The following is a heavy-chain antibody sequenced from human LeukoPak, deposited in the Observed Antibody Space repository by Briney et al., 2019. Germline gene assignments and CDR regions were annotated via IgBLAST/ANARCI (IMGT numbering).Heavy chain of an antibody. Sequence: PGGSLILSCAASGFTFRNYPMHWVRQAPGKGLVWVAVISYNDGSNKYYADSVKGRFAISRDNSKNTLYPQMNSLRAEDTAVYYCASTSDYGDFHDAFHIWGQGTMVTVSS. J-gene: IGHJ3*02. V-gene: IGHV3-30*09. CDR2: ISYNDGSNK. D-gene: IGHD4-17*01. CDR1: GFTFRNYP. CDR3: ASTSDYGDFHDAFHI.